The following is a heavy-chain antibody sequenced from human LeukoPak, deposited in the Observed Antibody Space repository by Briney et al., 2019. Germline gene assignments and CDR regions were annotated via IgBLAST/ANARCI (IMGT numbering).Heavy chain of an antibody. CDR1: GFTFDNYG. J-gene: IGHJ3*02. D-gene: IGHD5-18*01. Sequence: GGSLRLSCAASGFTFDNYGMNWVRQAPGKGLEWISGVTGNGGSTGYADSVKGRFTISRDNAKNSLYLQLNSLRDEDTALYHCARDRSYGSLDIWGQGTMVTVSS. V-gene: IGHV3-20*01. CDR2: VTGNGGST. CDR3: ARDRSYGSLDI.